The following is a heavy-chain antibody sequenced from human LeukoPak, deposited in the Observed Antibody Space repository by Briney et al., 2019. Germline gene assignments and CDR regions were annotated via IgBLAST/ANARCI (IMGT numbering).Heavy chain of an antibody. D-gene: IGHD6-19*01. J-gene: IGHJ4*02. V-gene: IGHV1-8*01. CDR2: MNPNSGNT. Sequence: GASLKVSCKASAYTFTSYDINWVRQATGQGLEWIGCMNPNSGNTGYAKKFEGRVTMTRSTSISTAYMELSSLRTEDTAVYYCARVVAVAGRPLGYWGQGTLVTVSS. CDR3: ARVVAVAGRPLGY. CDR1: AYTFTSYD.